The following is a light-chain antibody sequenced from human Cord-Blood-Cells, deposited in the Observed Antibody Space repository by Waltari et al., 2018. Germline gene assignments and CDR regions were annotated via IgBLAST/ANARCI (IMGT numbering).Light chain of an antibody. CDR2: GAS. V-gene: IGKV3D-15*01. CDR1: QSVSSN. CDR3: QQYNNWPPLT. J-gene: IGKJ4*01. Sequence: EIVMTQSPATLYVPPGERATLSCRASQSVSSNLAWYQQKPGQAPRLLIYGASTRATGIPARFSGSWSGTEFTLTISSLQSEDFAVYYCQQYNNWPPLTFGGGTKVEIK.